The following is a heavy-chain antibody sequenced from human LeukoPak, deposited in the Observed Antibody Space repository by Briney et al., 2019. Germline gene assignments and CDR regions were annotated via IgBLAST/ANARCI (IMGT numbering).Heavy chain of an antibody. Sequence: PGGSLRLSCAASGFTFSSYSMSWVRQAPGKGLEWVAHISHDASGKYYADSVKGRFTISRDNAKNSLYLQMNSLRDEDTAVYYCARDRGSTGYYLYDYWGQGTLVTVSS. CDR3: ARDRGSTGYYLYDY. J-gene: IGHJ4*02. CDR2: ISHDASGK. D-gene: IGHD1-26*01. CDR1: GFTFSSYS. V-gene: IGHV3-7*03.